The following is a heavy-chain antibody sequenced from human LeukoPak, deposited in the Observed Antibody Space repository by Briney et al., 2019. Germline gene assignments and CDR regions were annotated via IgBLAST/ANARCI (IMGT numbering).Heavy chain of an antibody. Sequence: PSETLSLTCAVYGGSFSGYYWSWIRQPPGKGLEWIGEINHSGSTNYNPSLKSRVTISVDTSKNQFSLKLSSVTAADTAVYYCARGLIKNWNPHNWFDPWGQGTLVTASS. J-gene: IGHJ5*02. CDR3: ARGLIKNWNPHNWFDP. CDR2: INHSGST. D-gene: IGHD1-1*01. V-gene: IGHV4-34*01. CDR1: GGSFSGYY.